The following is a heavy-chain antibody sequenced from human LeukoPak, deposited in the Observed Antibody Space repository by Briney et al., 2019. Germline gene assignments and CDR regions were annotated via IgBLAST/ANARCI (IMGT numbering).Heavy chain of an antibody. V-gene: IGHV3-48*04. CDR2: ISSSGSTI. CDR3: ARAPSPYGDYAPDY. D-gene: IGHD4-17*01. Sequence: GGSLRLSCAASGFTFSSSAMSWVRQAPGKGLEWVSYISSSGSTIYYADSVKGRFTISRDNAKNSLYLQMNSLRAEDTAVYYCARAPSPYGDYAPDYWGQGTLVTVSS. J-gene: IGHJ4*02. CDR1: GFTFSSSA.